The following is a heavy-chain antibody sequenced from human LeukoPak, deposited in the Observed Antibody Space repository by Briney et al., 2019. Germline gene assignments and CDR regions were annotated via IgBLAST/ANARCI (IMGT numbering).Heavy chain of an antibody. V-gene: IGHV1-46*01. D-gene: IGHD3-3*01. CDR1: GYIFTNYY. Sequence: ASVKVSCKASGYIFTNYYMHWVQQAPGQGLEWMGKINPSGDSTNSAQKFQGRVSMTRDTSASTVYMEVSSLRSEDTAVYYCARAYDFRDAFDIWGQGTMVTVSS. CDR3: ARAYDFRDAFDI. CDR2: INPSGDST. J-gene: IGHJ3*02.